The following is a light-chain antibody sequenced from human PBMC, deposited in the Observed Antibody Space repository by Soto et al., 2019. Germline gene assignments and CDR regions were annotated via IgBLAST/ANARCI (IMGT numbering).Light chain of an antibody. Sequence: EIVMTQSPATLSVSPGERATLSCRASQSVSSNLAWYQQKPGQTPKLLIYVASTRATGIPARFSGSGSGKDLTLPLSRLLSEVFVVYYCQQNIVWPLTFGGGTKVDFK. CDR3: QQNIVWPLT. CDR2: VAS. CDR1: QSVSSN. V-gene: IGKV3-15*01. J-gene: IGKJ4*01.